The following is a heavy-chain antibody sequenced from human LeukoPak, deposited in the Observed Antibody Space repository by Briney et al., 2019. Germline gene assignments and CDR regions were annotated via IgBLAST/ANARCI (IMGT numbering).Heavy chain of an antibody. J-gene: IGHJ4*02. D-gene: IGHD3-22*01. V-gene: IGHV4-39*01. CDR3: ARHHYYDSSGYPH. CDR1: GGSISSSSYY. Sequence: KPSETLSLTCTVSGGSISSSSYYWGWIRQPPGKGLEWIGSIYYSGSTYYNPSLKSRVTISVDTSKNQFSLKLSSVTAADTAVYYCARHHYYDSSGYPHWGQGTLVTVSS. CDR2: IYYSGST.